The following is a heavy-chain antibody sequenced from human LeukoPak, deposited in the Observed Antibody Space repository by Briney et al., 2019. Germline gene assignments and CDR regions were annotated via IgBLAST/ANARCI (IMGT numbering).Heavy chain of an antibody. J-gene: IGHJ4*02. Sequence: GGSLRLSCAASGFTFSSYAMSWVRQAPGKGLEWVSVISGSGDDTYYADSEKGRFTISRDNSKNTMYLQFNGLRAEDTAVYYCARRMVGTAVDYFDYWGQGTLVTVSS. CDR1: GFTFSSYA. D-gene: IGHD2-15*01. CDR3: ARRMVGTAVDYFDY. CDR2: ISGSGDDT. V-gene: IGHV3-23*01.